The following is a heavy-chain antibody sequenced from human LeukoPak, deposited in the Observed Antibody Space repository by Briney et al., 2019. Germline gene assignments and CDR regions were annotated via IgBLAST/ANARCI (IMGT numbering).Heavy chain of an antibody. CDR1: GGSISSGDYY. J-gene: IGHJ3*02. Sequence: SQTLSLTCTVSGGSISSGDYYWSWIRQPPGKGLEWIGYIYYSGSTYYNPSLKSRVTISVDTSKNQFSLKLSSVTAADTAVYYCARDMYIAAANLYAFDIWGQGTVVTVSS. CDR3: ARDMYIAAANLYAFDI. CDR2: IYYSGST. D-gene: IGHD6-13*01. V-gene: IGHV4-30-4*08.